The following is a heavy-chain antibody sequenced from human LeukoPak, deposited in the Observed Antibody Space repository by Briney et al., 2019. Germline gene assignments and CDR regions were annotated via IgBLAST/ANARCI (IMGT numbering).Heavy chain of an antibody. V-gene: IGHV3-48*01. D-gene: IGHD2-21*02. J-gene: IGHJ6*02. CDR3: ARHRDCGGDCYSTYYYYYGMDV. Sequence: TGGSLRLSCAASGFTFSSYSMKWVRQAPGKGLEWVSYLSSSSSTIYYADSVKGRFTISRDNAKNSLYLQMNSLRAEDTAVYYCARHRDCGGDCYSTYYYYYGMDVWGQGTTVTVSS. CDR1: GFTFSSYS. CDR2: LSSSSSTI.